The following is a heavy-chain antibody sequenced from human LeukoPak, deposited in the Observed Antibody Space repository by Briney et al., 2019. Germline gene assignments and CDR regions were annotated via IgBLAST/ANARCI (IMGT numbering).Heavy chain of an antibody. CDR1: GYSFTSYW. CDR2: IYPGDSDT. D-gene: IGHD2-2*01. Sequence: GESLKISRKGSGYSFTSYWIGWVRQMPGKGLEWMGIIYPGDSDTRYSPSFQGQVTISADKSISTAYLQWSSLKASDTAMYYCARLSPYCSSTSCYFDYWGQGTLVTVSS. V-gene: IGHV5-51*01. CDR3: ARLSPYCSSTSCYFDY. J-gene: IGHJ4*02.